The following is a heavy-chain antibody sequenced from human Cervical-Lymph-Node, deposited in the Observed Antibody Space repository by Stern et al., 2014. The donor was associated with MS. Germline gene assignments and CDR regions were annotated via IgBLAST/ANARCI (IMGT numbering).Heavy chain of an antibody. CDR2: IIPIFGTA. J-gene: IGHJ4*02. V-gene: IGHV1-69*01. CDR3: AELHDYSNYTDY. D-gene: IGHD4-11*01. Sequence: VQMVESGAEVKKPGSSVKVSCKASGGTFSSYAISWVRQAPGQGLEWMGGIIPIFGTANYAQKFQGRVTITADESTSTAYMELSSLRSEDTAVYYCAELHDYSNYTDYWGQGTLVTVSS. CDR1: GGTFSSYA.